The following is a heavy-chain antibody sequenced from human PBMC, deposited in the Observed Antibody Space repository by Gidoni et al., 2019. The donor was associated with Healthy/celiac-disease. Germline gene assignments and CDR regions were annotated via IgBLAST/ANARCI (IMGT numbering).Heavy chain of an antibody. CDR2: ISSSGSTI. J-gene: IGHJ6*02. V-gene: IGHV3-11*01. CDR3: ARVLLPSCYHRCVYYYGMDV. CDR1: GFTFSDYY. D-gene: IGHD2-2*01. Sequence: QVQLVESGGGLVKPGGSLRLSCAASGFTFSDYYMSWLRQAPGKGLEWVSYISSSGSTIYYADSVKGRFTISRDNAKNSLYLQMNSLRAEDTAVYYCARVLLPSCYHRCVYYYGMDVWGQGTTVTVSS.